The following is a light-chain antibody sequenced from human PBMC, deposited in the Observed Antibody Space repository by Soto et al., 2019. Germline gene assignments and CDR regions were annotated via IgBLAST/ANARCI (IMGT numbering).Light chain of an antibody. Sequence: VQMTQSPSSLSASVGDSVTIACRASQSISSYLSWYQQKLGKAPKLLIYAASSLQSGVPSRFSGSGSGTDFNLTISSLQTEDLATYYCQQSYSTPVTFGQGTKVDIK. J-gene: IGKJ1*01. CDR2: AAS. CDR3: QQSYSTPVT. CDR1: QSISSY. V-gene: IGKV1-39*01.